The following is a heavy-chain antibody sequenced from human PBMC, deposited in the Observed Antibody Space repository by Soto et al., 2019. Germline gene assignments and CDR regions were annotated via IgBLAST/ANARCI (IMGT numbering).Heavy chain of an antibody. V-gene: IGHV1-69*01. CDR1: GVSFNNNG. Sequence: QVQLVQSGAEVKKPGSSVKVSCTTSGVSFNNNGIGWVRQAPGHGLEWMGGVSPPFRTSNYARKFQSRISITADASTGTVNMELSSLTSEDTAQYYCARVLYYGSGSYSPYGMDVWGQGTTVTVSS. CDR3: ARVLYYGSGSYSPYGMDV. D-gene: IGHD3-10*01. CDR2: VSPPFRTS. J-gene: IGHJ6*02.